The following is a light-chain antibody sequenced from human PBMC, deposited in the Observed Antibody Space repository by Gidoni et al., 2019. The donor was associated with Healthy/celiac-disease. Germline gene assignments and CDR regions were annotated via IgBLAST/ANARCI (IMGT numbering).Light chain of an antibody. CDR2: YET. V-gene: IGLV3-21*04. CDR3: QVWDSSSNLRV. CDR1: NIGSKS. Sequence: SYVLTQPPSVSVAPGKTARITCGGNNIGSKSVHWYQQKPGQAPVLVIYYETDRPSGIPERFSGSNSGNTATLTISRVEAGDEADYYCQVWDSSSNLRVFGGGTKLTVL. J-gene: IGLJ3*02.